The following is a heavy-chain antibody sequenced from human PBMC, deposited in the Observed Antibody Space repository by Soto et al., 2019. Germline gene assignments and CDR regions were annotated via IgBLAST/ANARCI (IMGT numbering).Heavy chain of an antibody. Sequence: LSLTCAVSGVSISSSNWWSWVRHPPGNGLEWPGEIYHSGSTNYNPSLKSRVTISVDKSKNQFSLKLSSVTAADTAVYYCARDKADNEILTGSLFRWFDPRGQGTLVTGSS. J-gene: IGHJ5*02. CDR1: GVSISSSNW. CDR3: ARDKADNEILTGSLFRWFDP. V-gene: IGHV4-4*02. CDR2: IYHSGST. D-gene: IGHD3-9*01.